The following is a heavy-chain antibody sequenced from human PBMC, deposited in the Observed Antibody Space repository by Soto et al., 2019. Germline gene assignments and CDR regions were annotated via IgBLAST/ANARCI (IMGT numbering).Heavy chain of an antibody. CDR1: GYTFTSYE. CDR2: MNPNSGDT. CDR3: ARGELLWFGELLR. Sequence: QVQLVQSGAEVKKPGASVKVSCKASGYTFTSYEINWVRQATGKGLEWMGWMNPNSGDTGYAQKFQGRVTMTRNTSISTAYLELGSLRSEDTAVYYCARGELLWFGELLRWGQGTLVTVSS. V-gene: IGHV1-8*01. D-gene: IGHD3-10*01. J-gene: IGHJ4*02.